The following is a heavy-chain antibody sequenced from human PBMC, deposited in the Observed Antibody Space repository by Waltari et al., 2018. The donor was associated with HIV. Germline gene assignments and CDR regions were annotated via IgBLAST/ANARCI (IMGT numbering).Heavy chain of an antibody. D-gene: IGHD2-15*01. CDR2: VSPILGRA. J-gene: IGHJ6*02. Sequence: QVQLVQSGAEVKKPGSSVKVSCKASGGTFSSYAISWVRQAPGQGLEWMGRVSPILGRANYAQKFQGRFTITADKATSTAYMELSSLISEDTAVYYCARVVDGFYYYGMDVWGQGTTVTVSS. CDR3: ARVVDGFYYYGMDV. CDR1: GGTFSSYA. V-gene: IGHV1-69*04.